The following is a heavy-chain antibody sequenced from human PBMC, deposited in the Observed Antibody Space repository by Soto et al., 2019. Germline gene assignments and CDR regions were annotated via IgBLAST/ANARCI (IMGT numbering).Heavy chain of an antibody. J-gene: IGHJ4*02. CDR3: ARSYSSAWFGAGFDY. CDR2: IFPGDSET. CDR1: GYSFTNFW. Sequence: PGESLKISCKVSGYSFTNFWIGWVRQMPGQGLEWMGIIFPGDSETRYSPSFEGQVTISVDKSIATAYLQWSSLKASDSAMYYCARSYSSAWFGAGFDYWGQRTLVTVSS. V-gene: IGHV5-51*01. D-gene: IGHD6-19*01.